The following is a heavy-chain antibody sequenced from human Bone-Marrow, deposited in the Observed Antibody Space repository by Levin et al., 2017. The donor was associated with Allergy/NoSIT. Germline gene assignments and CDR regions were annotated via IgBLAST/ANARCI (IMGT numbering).Heavy chain of an antibody. D-gene: IGHD3-16*01. J-gene: IGHJ4*02. CDR3: ARHLISGAYQRSFEY. CDR2: INYSGNT. V-gene: IGHV4-59*08. CDR1: GGSISSYY. Sequence: GSLRLSCIVSGGSISSYYWSWIRQSPGKGLEWIAYINYSGNTNYNPSLKSRITITVDTSTNQFFLTLSSVTAADTAVYYCARHLISGAYQRSFEYWGQGTLVTVSS.